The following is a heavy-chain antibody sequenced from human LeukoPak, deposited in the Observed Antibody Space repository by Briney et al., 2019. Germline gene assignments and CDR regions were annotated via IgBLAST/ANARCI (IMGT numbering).Heavy chain of an antibody. D-gene: IGHD3-3*01. V-gene: IGHV3-74*01. CDR2: INTDGSST. CDR3: ARGDFWSGYSYYMDV. J-gene: IGHJ6*03. Sequence: PGGSLRLSCAASGFTFSSYWMHWVRQAPGKGLVWVSRINTDGSSTSYADSVKGRFTISRDNAKNTLYLQMNSLRAEDTAVYCCARGDFWSGYSYYMDVWGKGTTVTVSS. CDR1: GFTFSSYW.